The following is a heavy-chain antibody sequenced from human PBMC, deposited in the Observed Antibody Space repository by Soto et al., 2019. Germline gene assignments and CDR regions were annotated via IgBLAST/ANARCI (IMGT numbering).Heavy chain of an antibody. J-gene: IGHJ4*02. V-gene: IGHV3-30*18. D-gene: IGHD3-10*01. CDR2: ISYDGSNK. CDR1: GFTFSSYG. Sequence: GGSLRLSCAASGFTFSSYGMHWVRQAPGKGLEWVAVISYDGSNKYYADSVKGRFTISRDNSKNTLYLQMNSLRAEDTAVYYCAKVMELWFGELPAIDYWGQGTLVTVSS. CDR3: AKVMELWFGELPAIDY.